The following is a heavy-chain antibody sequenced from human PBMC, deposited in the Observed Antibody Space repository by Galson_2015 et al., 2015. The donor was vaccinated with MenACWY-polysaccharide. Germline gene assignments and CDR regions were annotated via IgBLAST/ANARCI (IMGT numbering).Heavy chain of an antibody. CDR2: TYYRSKWYI. V-gene: IGHV6-1*01. D-gene: IGHD3-16*02. CDR3: AGGGLVRGALGWIDP. J-gene: IGHJ5*02. CDR1: GDSVSSYSAG. Sequence: CAISGDSVSSYSAGWNWIRQSPSRGLEWLGRTYYRSKWYIDYAVSVNGRISITPDTSRNQFSLQLSSVTPEDTAINYCAGGGLVRGALGWIDPWGPGILVTVSS.